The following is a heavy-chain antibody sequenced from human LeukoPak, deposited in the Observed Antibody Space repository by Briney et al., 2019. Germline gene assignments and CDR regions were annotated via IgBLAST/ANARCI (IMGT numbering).Heavy chain of an antibody. V-gene: IGHV4-39*07. CDR2: IYYSGST. CDR1: GGSISSSSYY. Sequence: SETLSLTCTVSGGSISSSSYYWGWIRQPPGKGLEWIGSIYYSGSTYYNPSLKSRVTISVDTSKNQFSLKLSSVTAADTAVYYCAAGSHWRTRFDYWGQGTLVTVSS. J-gene: IGHJ4*02. CDR3: AAGSHWRTRFDY. D-gene: IGHD1-7*01.